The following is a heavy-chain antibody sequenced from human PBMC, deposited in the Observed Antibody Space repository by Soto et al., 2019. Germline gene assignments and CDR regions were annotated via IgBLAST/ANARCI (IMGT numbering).Heavy chain of an antibody. CDR3: ARTNNYLWGTDA. V-gene: IGHV4-4*02. CDR2: IYHSGYT. D-gene: IGHD3-16*01. Sequence: QVQLQESGPGLVKPSGTLSLTCAVSGGSLSSGDWWSWVRQPPGKGLEWIGEIYHSGYTKYNPSLQSRVNMSVDKSKNQFSLKLNSVTVADTAIYYCARTNNYLWGTDAWGQGILVTVSS. CDR1: GGSLSSGDW. J-gene: IGHJ5*02.